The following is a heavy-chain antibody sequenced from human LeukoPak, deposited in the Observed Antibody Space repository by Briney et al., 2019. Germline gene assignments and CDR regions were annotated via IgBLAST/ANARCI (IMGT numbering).Heavy chain of an antibody. Sequence: GGSLRLSCAASGFTFSSYSMNWVRQAPGKGLEWVSYISSSSSTIYYADSVKGRFTISRDNAKNSLYLQMNSLRAEDTAVYYCAKLGAIAVAGTAFDIWGQGTMVTVSS. CDR3: AKLGAIAVAGTAFDI. J-gene: IGHJ3*02. CDR2: ISSSSSTI. D-gene: IGHD6-19*01. V-gene: IGHV3-48*01. CDR1: GFTFSSYS.